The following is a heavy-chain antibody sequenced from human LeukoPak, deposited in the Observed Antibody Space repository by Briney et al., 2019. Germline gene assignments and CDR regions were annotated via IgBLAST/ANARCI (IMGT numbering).Heavy chain of an antibody. D-gene: IGHD3-9*01. CDR2: ISGSGGST. V-gene: IGHV3-23*01. CDR1: GFTFSSYA. J-gene: IGHJ6*02. CDR3: AREVRSGIFYYYYGMDV. Sequence: GGSLRLSCAASGFTFSSYAMSWVRQAPGKGLEWVSAISGSGGSTYYADSVKGRFTISRDNAKNSLYLQMNSLRAEDTAVYYCAREVRSGIFYYYYGMDVWGQGTTVTVSS.